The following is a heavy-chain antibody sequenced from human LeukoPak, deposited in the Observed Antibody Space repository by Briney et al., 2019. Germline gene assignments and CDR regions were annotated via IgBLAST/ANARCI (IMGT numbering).Heavy chain of an antibody. D-gene: IGHD2/OR15-2a*01. CDR1: GGSISSSNYY. Sequence: PSETLSLTCTVSGGSISSSNYYWGWIRQPPGKGLEWIGTIYYSGDSYYNPSLKSRASISVDTSKNRFSLNLNSVTAADTAVYFCARHENIIMVPTAHAFDYWGQGALVTVSS. CDR2: IYYSGDS. CDR3: ARHENIIMVPTAHAFDY. V-gene: IGHV4-39*01. J-gene: IGHJ4*02.